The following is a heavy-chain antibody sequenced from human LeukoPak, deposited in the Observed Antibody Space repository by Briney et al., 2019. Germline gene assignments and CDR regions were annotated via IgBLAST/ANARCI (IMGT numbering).Heavy chain of an antibody. Sequence: GESLKISCNGSGYSFSSYSIGWVRQKPGKGLDWMGIIYPGDADTRYSPSFQGQVTIAADKSITTAYLQWTSLKASDTAMYYCARYDSSGYWDHWGQGTLVTVSS. CDR1: GYSFSSYS. CDR3: ARYDSSGYWDH. J-gene: IGHJ4*02. CDR2: IYPGDADT. D-gene: IGHD3-22*01. V-gene: IGHV5-51*01.